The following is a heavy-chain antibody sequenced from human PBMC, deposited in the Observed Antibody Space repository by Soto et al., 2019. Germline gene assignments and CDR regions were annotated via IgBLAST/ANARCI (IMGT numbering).Heavy chain of an antibody. CDR3: AIDLSLPSDDHGVVHNWYAS. V-gene: IGHV1-18*01. CDR1: GYSFTSYG. J-gene: IGHJ5*01. CDR2: ITAFNGDT. Sequence: ASVKVSCKASGYSFTSYGISWVRQAPGQGLEWMGWITAFNGDTNYAQRFQDRVTMTTDTSTSTAYMELRSLRSDDTAVSYCAIDLSLPSDDHGVVHNWYASWGQGTLDTVSS. D-gene: IGHD6-6*01.